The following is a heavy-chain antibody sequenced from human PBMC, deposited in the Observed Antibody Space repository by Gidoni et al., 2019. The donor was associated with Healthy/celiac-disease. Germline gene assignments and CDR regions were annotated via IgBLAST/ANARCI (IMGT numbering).Heavy chain of an antibody. D-gene: IGHD6-13*01. CDR1: GFTFSSYG. CDR2: IWYDGSNK. J-gene: IGHJ4*02. Sequence: QVQLVESGGGVVQPGRSLTLSCAASGFTFSSYGMQWVRQAPGKGLAWVAVIWYDGSNKYYADSVKGRFTISRDNSKNTLYLQMNSLRAEDTAVYYCARGHSSSFDYWGQGTLVTVSS. CDR3: ARGHSSSFDY. V-gene: IGHV3-33*01.